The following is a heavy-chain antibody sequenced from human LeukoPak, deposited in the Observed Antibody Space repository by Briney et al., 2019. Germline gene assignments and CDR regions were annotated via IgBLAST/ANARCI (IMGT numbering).Heavy chain of an antibody. J-gene: IGHJ5*02. CDR1: GGSISTSNYY. CDR3: ARKGGGQLVNTRRWFDP. CDR2: IFYSGST. D-gene: IGHD6-6*01. V-gene: IGHV4-39*07. Sequence: SETLSLTCTVSGGSISTSNYYWGWLRQPPGKGLEWIGNIFYSGSTYYSPSLKSRVTISLDTSKNQFSLKLSSVTAADTAVYYCARKGGGQLVNTRRWFDPWGQGTLVTVSS.